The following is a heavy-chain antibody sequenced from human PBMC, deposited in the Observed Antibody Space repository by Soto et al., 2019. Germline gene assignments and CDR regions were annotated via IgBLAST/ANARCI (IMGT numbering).Heavy chain of an antibody. CDR2: IYSGGST. Sequence: PGGSLRLSCAASGSTVSSNYMSWVRQAPGKGLELVSVIYSGGSTYYADSVKGRFTISRDNSKNTLYLQMNSLRAEDTAVYYCARDGGIVVVPAAMGGYCGMDVWGQGTPVTVSS. V-gene: IGHV3-53*01. CDR3: ARDGGIVVVPAAMGGYCGMDV. J-gene: IGHJ6*02. D-gene: IGHD2-2*01. CDR1: GSTVSSNY.